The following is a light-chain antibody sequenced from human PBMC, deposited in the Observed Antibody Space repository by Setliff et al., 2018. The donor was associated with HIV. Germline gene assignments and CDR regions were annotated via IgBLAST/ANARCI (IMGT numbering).Light chain of an antibody. CDR2: SDN. J-gene: IGLJ1*01. CDR3: AAWDDSLNGYV. CDR1: SSNIGSNT. Sequence: QSVLTQPPLASGTPGQRVTISCSGSSSNIGSNTVNWYQHLPGLAPKLLIYSDNHRPSVVPDRFSGSKSGTSASLAISGLQSEDEADYYCAAWDDSLNGYVFGTGTKV. V-gene: IGLV1-44*01.